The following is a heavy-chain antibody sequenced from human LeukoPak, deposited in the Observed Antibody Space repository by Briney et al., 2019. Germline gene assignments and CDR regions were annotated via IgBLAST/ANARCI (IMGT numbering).Heavy chain of an antibody. J-gene: IGHJ6*03. Sequence: VASVKVSCTASGGTFSSYAISWVRQAPGQGLEWMGGIIPIFGTANYAQTFQGRVTITTDESTSTAYMELSSLRSEDTAVYYCAAHSNYPSYYYYYYMDVWGKGTTVTVSS. D-gene: IGHD4-11*01. CDR3: AAHSNYPSYYYYYYMDV. CDR1: GGTFSSYA. V-gene: IGHV1-69*05. CDR2: IIPIFGTA.